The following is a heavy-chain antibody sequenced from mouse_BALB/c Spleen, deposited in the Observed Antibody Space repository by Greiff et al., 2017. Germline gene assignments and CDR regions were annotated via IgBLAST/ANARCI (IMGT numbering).Heavy chain of an antibody. CDR2: INPSSGYT. CDR1: GYTFTSYT. D-gene: IGHD1-1*01. V-gene: IGHV1-4*01. J-gene: IGHJ4*01. Sequence: VQLQQSGAELARPGASVKMSCKASGYTFTSYTMHWVKQRPGQGLEWIGYINPSSGYTNYNQKFKDKATLTADKSSSTAYMQLSSLTSEDSAVYYCARCRYYGSSLYAMDYWGQGTSVTVSS. CDR3: ARCRYYGSSLYAMDY.